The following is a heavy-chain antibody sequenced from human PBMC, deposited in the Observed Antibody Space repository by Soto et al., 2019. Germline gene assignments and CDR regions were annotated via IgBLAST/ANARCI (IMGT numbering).Heavy chain of an antibody. CDR3: AFSAGYSSSPDLDY. Sequence: SETLSLTCAVYGGSFSGYYWSWIRQPPGKGLEWIGEINHSGSTNYNPSLKSRVTISVDTSKNQFSLKLSSVTAADTAVYYCAFSAGYSSSPDLDYWGQGTLVTVSS. V-gene: IGHV4-34*01. D-gene: IGHD6-6*01. CDR1: GGSFSGYY. CDR2: INHSGST. J-gene: IGHJ4*02.